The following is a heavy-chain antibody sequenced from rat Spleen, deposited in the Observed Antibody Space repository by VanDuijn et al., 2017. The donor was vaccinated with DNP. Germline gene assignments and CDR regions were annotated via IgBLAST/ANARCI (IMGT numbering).Heavy chain of an antibody. CDR3: ARSTDCGCNWDY. CDR2: INNAGTT. Sequence: EVQLQESGPGLVKPSQSLSLTCSVTGYSITSSYRWNWIRKFPGNKLEWMGYINNAGTTKYNPSLKSRISITRDTSRNQFFLQVNSITSEETATYYCARSTDCGCNWDYWGQGVMVPVSS. D-gene: IGHD5-1*01. J-gene: IGHJ2*01. CDR1: GYSITSSYR. V-gene: IGHV3-3*01.